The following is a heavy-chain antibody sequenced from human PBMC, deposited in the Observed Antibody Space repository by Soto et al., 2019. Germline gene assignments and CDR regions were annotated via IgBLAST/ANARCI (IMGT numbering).Heavy chain of an antibody. D-gene: IGHD4-17*01. CDR2: IYQTGNS. J-gene: IGHJ3*02. V-gene: IGHV4-30-2*01. Sequence: QLQLQESGSGLVKPSQTLSLTCAVSGGSISSGDFSWSWIRQPPGKGLEWIGYIYQTGNSYDNPSLKGRVTISIDRSKNQFSLKLTSMIAAYTAVQYCARGTVTDATDIWGQGTMVTVS. CDR1: GGSISSGDFS. CDR3: ARGTVTDATDI.